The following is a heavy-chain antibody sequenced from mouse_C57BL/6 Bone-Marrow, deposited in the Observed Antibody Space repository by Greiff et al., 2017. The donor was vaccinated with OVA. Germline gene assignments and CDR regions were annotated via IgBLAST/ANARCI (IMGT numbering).Heavy chain of an antibody. Sequence: QVQLQQPGAELVMPGASVKLSCKASGYTFTSYWMHWVKQRPGQGLEWIGEIDPSDSYTNYNQKFKGKSTLTVDKSSSTAYMQLSSLTSEDSAVYYCAKEGSSDAMDYWGQGTSVTASS. V-gene: IGHV1-69*01. D-gene: IGHD1-1*01. J-gene: IGHJ4*01. CDR1: GYTFTSYW. CDR3: AKEGSSDAMDY. CDR2: IDPSDSYT.